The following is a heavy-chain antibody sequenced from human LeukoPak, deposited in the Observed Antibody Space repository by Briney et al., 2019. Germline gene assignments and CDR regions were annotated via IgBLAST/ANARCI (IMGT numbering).Heavy chain of an antibody. CDR3: AGVVVPPHWYFDL. CDR2: IYYSGST. D-gene: IGHD2-2*01. J-gene: IGHJ2*01. CDR1: GGSVSSYY. Sequence: TSETLSLTCTVSGGSVSSYYWNWIRQPPGRGLEWIGYIYYSGSTNYNPSLKSRVTISVDMSKNQFSLKLNSVTAADTAVYYCAGVVVPPHWYFDLWAVAPWSLSPQ. V-gene: IGHV4-59*08.